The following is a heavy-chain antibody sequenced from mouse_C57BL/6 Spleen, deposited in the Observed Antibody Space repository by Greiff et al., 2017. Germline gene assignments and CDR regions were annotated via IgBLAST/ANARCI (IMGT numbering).Heavy chain of an antibody. CDR2: IYPGDGDT. CDR3: ARGYDGSSYDAMDY. D-gene: IGHD1-1*01. V-gene: IGHV1-82*01. J-gene: IGHJ4*01. Sequence: QVQLQQSGPELVKPGASVKISCKASGYAFSSSWMNWVKQRPGKGLEWIGRIYPGDGDTNYNGKFKGKATLTADKSSSTAYMQLSSLTSEDSAVYFCARGYDGSSYDAMDYWGQGTSVTVSS. CDR1: GYAFSSSW.